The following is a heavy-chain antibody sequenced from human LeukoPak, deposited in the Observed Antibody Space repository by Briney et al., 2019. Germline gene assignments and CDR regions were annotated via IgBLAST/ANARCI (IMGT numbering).Heavy chain of an antibody. CDR1: GGSISSGGNY. D-gene: IGHD3-16*01. CDR2: IYYSGRT. J-gene: IGHJ5*02. Sequence: SETLSLTCTVSGGSISSGGNYWTWIRQHPGKGLEWIGYIYYSGRTYYNPSLKSRVTISVDAFKNQFSLKLNSVTAADTAVYYCARDLEYYDNTGQGWFDPWGQGTLVAVSS. CDR3: ARDLEYYDNTGQGWFDP. V-gene: IGHV4-31*03.